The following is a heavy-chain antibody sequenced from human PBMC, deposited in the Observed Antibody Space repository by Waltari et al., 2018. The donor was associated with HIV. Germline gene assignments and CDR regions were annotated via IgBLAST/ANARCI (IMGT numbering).Heavy chain of an antibody. V-gene: IGHV1-2*02. J-gene: IGHJ4*02. CDR2: ISANAGGA. CDR3: AGVSRRDGARLFDY. CDR1: GYIFSGYY. Sequence: QVQLVQSGAEVTKPGASVKVSCKTSGYIFSGYYIHWVRQAPGQGLEWMGWISANAGGARFAQRFQGRITVSRDASETTVYMEVSGLTSDDAAIYCCAGVSRRDGARLFDYWGPGTLVTVSS. D-gene: IGHD3-16*01.